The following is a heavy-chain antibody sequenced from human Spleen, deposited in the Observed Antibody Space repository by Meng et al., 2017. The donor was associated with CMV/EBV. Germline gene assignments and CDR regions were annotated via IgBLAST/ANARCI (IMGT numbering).Heavy chain of an antibody. CDR2: INNGDGST. J-gene: IGHJ6*02. V-gene: IGHV3-23*01. CDR1: GFTFSNYD. D-gene: IGHD2-15*01. Sequence: GGSLRLSCAASGFTFSNYDMSWVGQAPGKGLEWVSAINNGDGSTYAADSVKGRFTISRDNSKNTLFLQMNSMRAEDTAVYYCAKDLGMVVAAIRLYSYYGMDVWGQGTTVTVSS. CDR3: AKDLGMVVAAIRLYSYYGMDV.